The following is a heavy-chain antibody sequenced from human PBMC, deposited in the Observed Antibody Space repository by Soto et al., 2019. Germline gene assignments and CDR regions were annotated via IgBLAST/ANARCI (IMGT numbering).Heavy chain of an antibody. CDR3: AGSLIGDSYYFDY. Sequence: ASVKVSCKASGYSFTGYYIHWVRQAPGQGLEWMGRIHSNTGATNFAQKFQGRVTMTRDTSISTAYMELSSLRSDDTAVYYCAGSLIGDSYYFDYWGQGTLVTVSS. V-gene: IGHV1-2*02. D-gene: IGHD7-27*01. J-gene: IGHJ4*02. CDR1: GYSFTGYY. CDR2: IHSNTGAT.